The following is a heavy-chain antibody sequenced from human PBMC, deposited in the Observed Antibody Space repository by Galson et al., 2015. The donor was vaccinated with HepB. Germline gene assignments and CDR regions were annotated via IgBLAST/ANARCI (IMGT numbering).Heavy chain of an antibody. CDR3: ARELMVYATTGGMDV. J-gene: IGHJ6*02. D-gene: IGHD2-8*01. Sequence: SVKVSCKASGYTFTSYGISWVRQAPGQGLEWMGWISTYNGNTNYAQKLQGRVTMTTDTSTSTAYMVLRSLRSDDTAVYYCARELMVYATTGGMDVWGQGTPVTLSS. CDR2: ISTYNGNT. CDR1: GYTFTSYG. V-gene: IGHV1-18*04.